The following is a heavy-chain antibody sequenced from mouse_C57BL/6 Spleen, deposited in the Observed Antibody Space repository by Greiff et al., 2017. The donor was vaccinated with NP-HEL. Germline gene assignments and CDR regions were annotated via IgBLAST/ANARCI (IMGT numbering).Heavy chain of an antibody. CDR1: GYTFTSYG. CDR2: IYTGNGST. V-gene: IGHV1-58*01. Sequence: EVKLQESGAELVRPGYSVKMSCKTSGYTFTSYGINWVKQRPGQGLEWIGYIYTGNGSTEYTEQFKGKATLTSDTSYSNAYMQLRSLTSEAYAIFFCGGVGDYGAFAYWGQGTLVTVSA. D-gene: IGHD2-4*01. J-gene: IGHJ3*01. CDR3: GGVGDYGAFAY.